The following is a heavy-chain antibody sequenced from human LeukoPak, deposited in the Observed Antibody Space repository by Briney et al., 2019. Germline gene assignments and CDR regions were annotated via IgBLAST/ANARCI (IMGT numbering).Heavy chain of an antibody. D-gene: IGHD4-17*01. V-gene: IGHV3-23*01. Sequence: GGSLRLSCAASGFTFSSYAMSWVRQAPGKGLEWVSAISGSGGSTYYADSVKGRFTISRDNSKNTLYLQMNSLRAEDTAVYYCARVVRYGDYVEYYYYYYMDVWGKGTTVTVSS. J-gene: IGHJ6*03. CDR2: ISGSGGST. CDR1: GFTFSSYA. CDR3: ARVVRYGDYVEYYYYYYMDV.